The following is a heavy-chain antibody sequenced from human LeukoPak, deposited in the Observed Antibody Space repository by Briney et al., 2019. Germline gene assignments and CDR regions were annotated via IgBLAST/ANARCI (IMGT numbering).Heavy chain of an antibody. D-gene: IGHD6-19*01. V-gene: IGHV3-13*01. J-gene: IGHJ4*02. CDR2: IGTAGDT. CDR3: ARAVKSIAVAGTAPHFDY. Sequence: PGGSLRLSCAASGFTFSSYDMHWVRQATGKGLEWVSAIGTAGDTYYPGSVKGRFTISRENAKNSLYLQMNSLRAGDTAVYYCARAVKSIAVAGTAPHFDYWGQGTLVTVSS. CDR1: GFTFSSYD.